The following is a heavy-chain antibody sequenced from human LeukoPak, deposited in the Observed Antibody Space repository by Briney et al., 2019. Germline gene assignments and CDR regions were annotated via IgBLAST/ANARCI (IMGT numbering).Heavy chain of an antibody. CDR3: ASSAAAAGITDY. Sequence: GGSLRLSCAASGFTFSSYSMNRVRQAPGKGLEWVSSISSSSSYIYYADSVKGRFTISRDNAKNSLYLQMNSLRAEDTAVYYCASSAAAAGITDYWGQGTLVTVSS. J-gene: IGHJ4*02. CDR1: GFTFSSYS. CDR2: ISSSSSYI. D-gene: IGHD6-13*01. V-gene: IGHV3-21*01.